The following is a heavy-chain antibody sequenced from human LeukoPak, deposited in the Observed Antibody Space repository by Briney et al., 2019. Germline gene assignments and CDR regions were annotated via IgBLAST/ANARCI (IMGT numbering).Heavy chain of an antibody. CDR2: INPSGGST. J-gene: IGHJ5*02. D-gene: IGHD3-22*01. V-gene: IGHV1-46*01. Sequence: ASVKVSCKASGYTFTSYYMHWVRQAPGQGLEWMGIINPSGGSTSYAQKFQGRVTMTRDTSTSTVYMELSSLRSEDTAVYYCARGQRGNYCDSSGYYYDNWFDPWGQGTLVTVSS. CDR3: ARGQRGNYCDSSGYYYDNWFDP. CDR1: GYTFTSYY.